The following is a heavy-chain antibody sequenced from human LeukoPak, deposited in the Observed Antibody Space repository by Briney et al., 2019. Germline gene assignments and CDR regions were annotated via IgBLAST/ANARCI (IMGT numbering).Heavy chain of an antibody. CDR3: TRTTTGHDY. D-gene: IGHD4-17*01. J-gene: IGHJ4*02. CDR2: INHSGYT. Sequence: SETLSLTCAVSGVSFNDYYWSWVRQTPGKGLEWIGEINHSGYTNDSPSLKSRVTLSIDTSRKQFSLNLRSVTVADTGIYYCTRTTTGHDYWGQGTLVTVSS. V-gene: IGHV4-34*01. CDR1: GVSFNDYY.